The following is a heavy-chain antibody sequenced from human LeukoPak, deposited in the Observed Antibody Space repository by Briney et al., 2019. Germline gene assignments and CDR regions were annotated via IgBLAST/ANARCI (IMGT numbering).Heavy chain of an antibody. Sequence: GGSLRLSCAASGFTFDDYGMSWVRQAPGKGLEWVSGINWNGGSTGYADSVKGRFTISRDNAKNSLYLQMNSLRAEDTAVYYCARDSLHYYDSSGYYGGVFDYWGQGTLVTVSS. V-gene: IGHV3-20*04. CDR3: ARDSLHYYDSSGYYGGVFDY. D-gene: IGHD3-22*01. CDR2: INWNGGST. J-gene: IGHJ4*02. CDR1: GFTFDDYG.